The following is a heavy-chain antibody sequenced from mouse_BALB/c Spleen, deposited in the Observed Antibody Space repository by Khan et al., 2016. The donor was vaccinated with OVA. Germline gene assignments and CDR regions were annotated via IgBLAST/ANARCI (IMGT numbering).Heavy chain of an antibody. D-gene: IGHD1-2*01. CDR3: ARSADYGYFAY. V-gene: IGHV9-2-1*01. CDR2: INTETGEP. Sequence: QIQLVQSGPELKKPGETVKISCKASGYTFTDYSMHWVKQAPGKGLKWMGWINTETGEPTYADDFKGRFAFSLETSASTAYLQINNLKNEDTATXFCARSADYGYFAYWGQGTLVTVSA. CDR1: GYTFTDYS. J-gene: IGHJ3*01.